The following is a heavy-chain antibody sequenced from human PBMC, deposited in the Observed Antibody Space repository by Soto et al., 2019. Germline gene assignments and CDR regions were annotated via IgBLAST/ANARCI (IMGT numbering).Heavy chain of an antibody. CDR3: AKDRGGGGRLTHPFDP. J-gene: IGHJ5*02. D-gene: IGHD6-25*01. V-gene: IGHV3-66*03. CDR2: LYNTDGT. Sequence: DVELVESGGGLIQPGGSLRLSCAASGFSFSGKKYLTWVRQAPGKGLEWVSALYNTDGTFYADSVKGRFTVSKDNSKNMLYLQMNSLRVEDTALYYCAKDRGGGGRLTHPFDPWGQGTLVTVSS. CDR1: GFSFSGKKY.